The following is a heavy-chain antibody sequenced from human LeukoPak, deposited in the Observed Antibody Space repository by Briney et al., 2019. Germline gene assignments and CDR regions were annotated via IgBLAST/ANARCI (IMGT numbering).Heavy chain of an antibody. V-gene: IGHV4-39*07. Sequence: PSETLSLTCTVSGGSISSSSYYWGWIRQPPGKGLEWIGEINHSGSTNYNPSLKSRVTISVDTSKNQFSLKLSSVTAADTAVYYCARLYFDWLGFDYWGQGTLVTVSS. CDR2: INHSGST. CDR3: ARLYFDWLGFDY. J-gene: IGHJ4*02. D-gene: IGHD3-9*01. CDR1: GGSISSSSYY.